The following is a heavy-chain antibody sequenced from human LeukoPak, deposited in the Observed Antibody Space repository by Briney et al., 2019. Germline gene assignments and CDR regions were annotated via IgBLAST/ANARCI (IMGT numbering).Heavy chain of an antibody. V-gene: IGHV4-39*01. CDR2: IYYSGST. D-gene: IGHD6-19*01. Sequence: WVRQPPGKGLEWIGSIYYSGSTYYNPSLKSRVTISVDTSKNQFSLKLSSVTAADTAVYYCARGEYSSGWYVVYYFDYWGQGTLVTVSS. CDR3: ARGEYSSGWYVVYYFDY. J-gene: IGHJ4*02.